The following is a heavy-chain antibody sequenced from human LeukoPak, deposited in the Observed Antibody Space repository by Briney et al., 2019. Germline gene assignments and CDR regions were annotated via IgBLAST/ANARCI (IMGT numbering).Heavy chain of an antibody. CDR3: ARDQVVVVPAARHYYYYMDV. CDR1: GGSISSGSYY. Sequence: PSQTLSLTCTVSGGSISSGSYYWRWIRQPAGKGLQWIGRIYTSGSTNYNPSLKSRVTISVDTYKNQFSLKLSSVTAADTAVYYCARDQVVVVPAARHYYYYMDVWGKGTTVTVSS. J-gene: IGHJ6*03. V-gene: IGHV4-61*02. CDR2: IYTSGST. D-gene: IGHD2-2*01.